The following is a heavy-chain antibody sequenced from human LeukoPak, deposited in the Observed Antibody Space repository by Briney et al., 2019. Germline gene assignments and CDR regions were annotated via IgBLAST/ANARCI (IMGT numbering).Heavy chain of an antibody. Sequence: GGSLRLSCAASGFTFSSYAMSWVRQAPGKGLEWVSAISGSGGSTYYADSVKGRFTISRDNSKNTLYLQMNSLRAEDTAVYYCAKGFKYYDYVLGSYRHGPVDYWGQGTLVNVSS. V-gene: IGHV3-23*01. CDR1: GFTFSSYA. CDR2: ISGSGGST. CDR3: AKGFKYYDYVLGSYRHGPVDY. J-gene: IGHJ4*02. D-gene: IGHD3-16*02.